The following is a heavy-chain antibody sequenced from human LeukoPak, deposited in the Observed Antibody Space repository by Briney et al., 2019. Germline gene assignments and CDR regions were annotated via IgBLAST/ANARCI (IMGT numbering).Heavy chain of an antibody. CDR2: IYYSGST. V-gene: IGHV4-39*01. Sequence: SETLSLTCTVSGGSISSSSYYWGWIRQPPGKGLEWIGSIYYSGSTYYNPSLKSRVTISVDTSKNQFSLKLSSVTAADTAVYYCASNYGGNSDDAFDIWGQGTMVTVSS. J-gene: IGHJ3*02. D-gene: IGHD4-23*01. CDR1: GGSISSSSYY. CDR3: ASNYGGNSDDAFDI.